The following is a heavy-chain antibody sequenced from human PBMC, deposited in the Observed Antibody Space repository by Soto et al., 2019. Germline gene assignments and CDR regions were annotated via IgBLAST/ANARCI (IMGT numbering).Heavy chain of an antibody. J-gene: IGHJ4*02. D-gene: IGHD2-21*01. Sequence: SETLSLTCTVSGGSLSSYYWSWIRQPPGKGLEWIGYIYYSGSTNYNPSLKSRVTISVDTSKNQFSLKLSSVTAADTAVYYCARGSAQGGWCDYWGQGTLVTVSS. CDR1: GGSLSSYY. CDR2: IYYSGST. CDR3: ARGSAQGGWCDY. V-gene: IGHV4-59*01.